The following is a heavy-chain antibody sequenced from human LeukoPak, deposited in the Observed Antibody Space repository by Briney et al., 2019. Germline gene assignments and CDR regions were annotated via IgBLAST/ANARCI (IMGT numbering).Heavy chain of an antibody. CDR2: ISYDGSNK. CDR3: AKGGTTVTTYDFWWFDP. Sequence: GGSLRLSCAASGFTFSSYGMHWVRQAPGKGLEWVAVISYDGSNKYYADSVKGRFTISRDNSKNTLYLQMNSLRAEDTAVYYCAKGGTTVTTYDFWWFDPWGQGTLVTVSS. J-gene: IGHJ5*02. D-gene: IGHD4-17*01. CDR1: GFTFSSYG. V-gene: IGHV3-30*18.